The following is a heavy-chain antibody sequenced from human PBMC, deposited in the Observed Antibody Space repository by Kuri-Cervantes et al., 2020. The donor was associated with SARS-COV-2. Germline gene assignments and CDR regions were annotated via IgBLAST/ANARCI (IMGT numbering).Heavy chain of an antibody. D-gene: IGHD2-2*01. J-gene: IGHJ6*02. CDR2: IYYSGST. CDR1: GGSISSYY. V-gene: IGHV4-59*01. CDR3: ALSSTSRNYYYYGMDV. Sequence: ESLKISCTVSGGSISSYYWSWIRQPPGKGLEWIGYIYYSGSTNYNPSLKSRVTISLDTSKNQVSLRLSSVTAADTAVYYCALSSTSRNYYYYGMDVWGQGTTVTVSS.